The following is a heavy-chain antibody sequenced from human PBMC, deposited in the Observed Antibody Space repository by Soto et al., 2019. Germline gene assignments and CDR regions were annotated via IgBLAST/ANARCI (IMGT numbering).Heavy chain of an antibody. D-gene: IGHD1-26*01. CDR1: GFTFSSYG. Sequence: HVQLVESGGGVVQPGRSLTLSCAASGFTFSSYGMHWIRQAPGKGLEWEAVIWYDGGNRYYADSVRGRFTISRDNSKNSLYLQMNSLRVEDTAVYYCARPCLVGATSPFDYWGQGILVTVSS. CDR3: ARPCLVGATSPFDY. CDR2: IWYDGGNR. V-gene: IGHV3-33*01. J-gene: IGHJ4*02.